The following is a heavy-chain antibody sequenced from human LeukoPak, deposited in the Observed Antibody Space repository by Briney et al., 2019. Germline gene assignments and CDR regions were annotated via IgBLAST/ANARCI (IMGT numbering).Heavy chain of an antibody. CDR1: GYTFTSYY. V-gene: IGHV1-46*01. D-gene: IGHD3-22*01. J-gene: IGHJ6*03. CDR3: AKDLTEHYYDSSGYGSYMDV. Sequence: ASVKVSCKASGYTFTSYYMHWVRQAPGQGLEWMGIINPSGGSTSYAQKFQGRVTMTRDMSTSTVYMELSSLRAEDTAVYYCAKDLTEHYYDSSGYGSYMDVWGKGTTVTISS. CDR2: INPSGGST.